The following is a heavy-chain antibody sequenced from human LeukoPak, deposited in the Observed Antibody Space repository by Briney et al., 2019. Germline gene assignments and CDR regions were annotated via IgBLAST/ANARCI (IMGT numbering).Heavy chain of an antibody. J-gene: IGHJ6*02. CDR3: AKDMDGYDFWSGRFYYYGMDV. V-gene: IGHV3-9*01. CDR2: ISWNSGSI. D-gene: IGHD3-3*01. Sequence: GGSLRLSCAASGFTFDDYAMHWVRQAPGKGLEWVSGISWNSGSIGYADSVKGRFTISRDNAKNSLYLQMNSLRAEDTALYYCAKDMDGYDFWSGRFYYYGMDVWGQGTTVTVSS. CDR1: GFTFDDYA.